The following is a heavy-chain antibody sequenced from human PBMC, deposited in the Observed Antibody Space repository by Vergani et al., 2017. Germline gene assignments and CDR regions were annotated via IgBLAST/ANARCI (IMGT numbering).Heavy chain of an antibody. D-gene: IGHD6-13*01. V-gene: IGHV4-30-4*08. Sequence: QVQLQESGPGLVKPSQTLSLTCTVSGGSISSGDNYWSWIRQPPGKGLEWIGYIYYSGRTYYNPSLKSRVTISVDTSKNQFTLKLSSVTAADTAVYYCSRGMAAAGRRGSFDYWGQGTLVTVSS. CDR1: GGSISSGDNY. CDR2: IYYSGRT. J-gene: IGHJ4*02. CDR3: SRGMAAAGRRGSFDY.